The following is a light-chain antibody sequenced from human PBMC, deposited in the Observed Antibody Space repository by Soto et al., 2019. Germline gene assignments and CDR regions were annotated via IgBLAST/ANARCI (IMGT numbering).Light chain of an antibody. V-gene: IGLV2-8*01. CDR3: SSYAGSRIYV. Sequence: SALTQPPSASGSPGQSVTISCTGTSSDVGAYDFVSWYQQHPGKAPKLMIYEVSKRPSGVPGRFSGSKSGNTASLTVSGLQAEDEADYYCSSYAGSRIYVFGTGTKLTVL. J-gene: IGLJ1*01. CDR2: EVS. CDR1: SSDVGAYDF.